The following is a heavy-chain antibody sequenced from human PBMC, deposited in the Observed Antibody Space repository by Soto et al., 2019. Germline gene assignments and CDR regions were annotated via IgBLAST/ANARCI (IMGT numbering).Heavy chain of an antibody. V-gene: IGHV1-69*13. Sequence: SVKVSFKASGGTFNSYDINWVRQAPGQGLEWMGGIIPIVETPKYAQKFQGRVTITADESTNTVYMELSSLRSEDTAMYYCARLSRPNYYDTSGFFKDNWFDPWGRGTLVTVSS. CDR2: IIPIVETP. J-gene: IGHJ5*02. CDR3: ARLSRPNYYDTSGFFKDNWFDP. D-gene: IGHD3-22*01. CDR1: GGTFNSYD.